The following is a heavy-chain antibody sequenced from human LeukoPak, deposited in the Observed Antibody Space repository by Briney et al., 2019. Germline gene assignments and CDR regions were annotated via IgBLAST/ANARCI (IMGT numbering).Heavy chain of an antibody. CDR2: INHSGST. V-gene: IGHV4-34*01. J-gene: IGHJ4*02. Sequence: SETLSLTCAVYGGSFSGYYWSWIRQPPGKGLEWIGEINHSGSTNYNPSLKSRVTISVDTSKNQFSLKLSSVTAADTAVYYCARGNYYYYDSSGFADYWGQGTLVTVSS. CDR1: GGSFSGYY. D-gene: IGHD3-22*01. CDR3: ARGNYYYYDSSGFADY.